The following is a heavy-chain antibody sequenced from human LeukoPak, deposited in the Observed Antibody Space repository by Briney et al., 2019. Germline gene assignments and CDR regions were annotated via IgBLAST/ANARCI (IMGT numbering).Heavy chain of an antibody. J-gene: IGHJ4*02. CDR1: GFTLSNFG. CDR3: AAWGLYSY. Sequence: AGGSLRLSCTQSGFTLSNFGVNWVPQAPARGLEWVANINLHGSVKLHVDSVEGRFTISRDNAKNSLFLQMTSLKVEDTAVYYCAAWGLYSYWGQGTLVTVSS. CDR2: INLHGSVK. D-gene: IGHD4-11*01. V-gene: IGHV3-7*01.